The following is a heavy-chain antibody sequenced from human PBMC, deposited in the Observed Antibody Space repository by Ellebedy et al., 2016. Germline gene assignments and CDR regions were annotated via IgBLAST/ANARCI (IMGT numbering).Heavy chain of an antibody. D-gene: IGHD2-2*01. CDR1: GGSTSSGVYF. CDR2: IYHTGSP. CDR3: ARAKKVGFCSSTSCHTAYFQQ. J-gene: IGHJ1*01. V-gene: IGHV4-30-4*01. Sequence: SETLSLXCTVSGGSTSSGVYFRGWIRQSPWKGLEYLGHIYHTGSPYVNPSLTSRITTSVDTSKNQFSLKLSSVTAADTAVYYCARAKKVGFCSSTSCHTAYFQQWGQGTLVTVSS.